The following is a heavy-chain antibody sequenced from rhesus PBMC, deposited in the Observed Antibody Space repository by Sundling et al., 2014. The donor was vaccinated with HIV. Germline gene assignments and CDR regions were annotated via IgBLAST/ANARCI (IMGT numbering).Heavy chain of an antibody. Sequence: QVQLQESGPGLVKSSETLSLTCAVSRGSFSGYFWGWIRQPPGKGLEWIGYISGSGGTTDYNPSLKSRVTISKDTSKNHLSLRLSSVTAADTAVYYCARDDWNYGPELDYWGQGVLVTVSS. D-gene: IGHD1-26*01. CDR2: ISGSGGTT. V-gene: IGHV4-165*01. CDR3: ARDDWNYGPELDY. J-gene: IGHJ4*01. CDR1: RGSFSGYF.